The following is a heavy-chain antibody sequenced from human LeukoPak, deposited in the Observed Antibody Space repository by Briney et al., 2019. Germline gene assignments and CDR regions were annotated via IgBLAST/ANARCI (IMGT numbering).Heavy chain of an antibody. CDR3: ASSGSYYGAYDY. CDR2: IYYSGST. V-gene: IGHV4-59*01. Sequence: SETLSLTCTVSGGSISSYYWSWIRQPPGKGLEWIGYIYYSGSTNYNPSLKSRATISVDTSKNQFSLKLSSVTAADTAVYYCASSGSYYGAYDYWGQGTLVTVSS. D-gene: IGHD1-26*01. J-gene: IGHJ4*02. CDR1: GGSISSYY.